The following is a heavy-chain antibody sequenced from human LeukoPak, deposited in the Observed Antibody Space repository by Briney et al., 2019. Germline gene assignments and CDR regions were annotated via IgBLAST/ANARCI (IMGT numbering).Heavy chain of an antibody. CDR2: INPNSGGT. V-gene: IGHV1-2*02. CDR3: AYAYCGGDCYNFDY. CDR1: GYTFTGDY. D-gene: IGHD2-21*02. J-gene: IGHJ4*02. Sequence: ASVKVSCKASGYTFTGDYIHWVRQAPGQGLEWMGWINPNSGGTNYAQKFQGRVTMTRDTSISTACMELSRLRSDDTAVYYCAYAYCGGDCYNFDYWGQGTLVTVSS.